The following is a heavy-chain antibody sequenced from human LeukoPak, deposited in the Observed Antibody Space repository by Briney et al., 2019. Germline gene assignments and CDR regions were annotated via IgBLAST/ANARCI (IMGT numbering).Heavy chain of an antibody. CDR1: GFTFSDYY. Sequence: SGGSLRLSCEVSGFTFSDYYMSWIRQAPGKGLEWVSYISSSGSTIYYADSVKGRFTISRDNAKNSLYLQMNSLRAEDTAVYYCARDTSTIIAAAGVDYWGQGTLVTVSS. CDR2: ISSSGSTI. J-gene: IGHJ4*02. CDR3: ARDTSTIIAAAGVDY. D-gene: IGHD6-13*01. V-gene: IGHV3-11*04.